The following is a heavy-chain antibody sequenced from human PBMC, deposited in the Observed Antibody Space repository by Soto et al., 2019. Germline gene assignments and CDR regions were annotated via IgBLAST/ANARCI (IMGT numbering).Heavy chain of an antibody. CDR3: ARDFYLGSGSSFYYYYYMDV. CDR2: IKQDGSEK. Sequence: GGSLRLSCAASGFTFSSYWMSWVRQAPGKGLEWVANIKQDGSEKYYVDSVKGRFTISRDNAKNSLYLQMNSLRAEDTAVYYWARDFYLGSGSSFYYYYYMDVWGKGTTVTVSS. V-gene: IGHV3-7*01. D-gene: IGHD3-10*01. CDR1: GFTFSSYW. J-gene: IGHJ6*03.